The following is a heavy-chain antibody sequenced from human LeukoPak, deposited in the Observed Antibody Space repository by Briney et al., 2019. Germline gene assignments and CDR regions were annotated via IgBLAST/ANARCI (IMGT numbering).Heavy chain of an antibody. J-gene: IGHJ4*02. D-gene: IGHD7-27*01. V-gene: IGHV3-15*01. CDR1: EFTFSNAW. CDR2: IKSKTDGGTT. Sequence: GGSLRLSCAASEFTFSNAWMTWVRQAPGKGLKWVGRIKSKTDGGTTAYAASVNGRFTISRDDSKNTLYLQMNSLKTEDTAVYYCATTRPTGGPLAYWGQGTLVTVSS. CDR3: ATTRPTGGPLAY.